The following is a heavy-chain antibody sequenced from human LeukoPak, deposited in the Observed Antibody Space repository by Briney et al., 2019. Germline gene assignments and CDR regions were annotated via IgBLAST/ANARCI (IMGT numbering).Heavy chain of an antibody. CDR1: GFAFTTFS. CDR3: ARDGPPYYYDSSGSAAFDI. CDR2: ISSSSSYI. V-gene: IGHV3-21*01. J-gene: IGHJ3*02. D-gene: IGHD3-22*01. Sequence: GGSLRLSCAASGFAFTTFSMNWVRQAPGKGLEWVSPISSSSSYIYYADSVKGRFTISRDNARNSLFLQMNSLRAEDTALYYCARDGPPYYYDSSGSAAFDIWGPGTMVTVSS.